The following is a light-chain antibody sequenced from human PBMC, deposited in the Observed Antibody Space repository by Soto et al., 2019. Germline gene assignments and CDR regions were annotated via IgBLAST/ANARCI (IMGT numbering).Light chain of an antibody. CDR3: QQYDTSGT. J-gene: IGKJ2*01. Sequence: EIVLTQSPGTLSLSPGETATLSCRPSQTVSSSYVAWYQQKPGQAPRLLIFGATSRAPGVPDRFNGRGFATDFTLIISRLEPEDSAAYYCQQYDTSGTFGQGTKLEIK. V-gene: IGKV3-20*01. CDR1: QTVSSSY. CDR2: GAT.